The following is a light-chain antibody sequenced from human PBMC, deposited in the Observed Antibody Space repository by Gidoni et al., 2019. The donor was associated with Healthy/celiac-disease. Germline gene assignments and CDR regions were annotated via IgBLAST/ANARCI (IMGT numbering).Light chain of an antibody. J-gene: IGKJ2*01. V-gene: IGKV1-39*01. CDR2: AAS. CDR3: QQCYSTPYT. CDR1: QSISSY. Sequence: DIQMTRSPSSLSASLGDRVTITCRASQSISSYLNWYQQKPGKAPKLLIYAASSLQSGVPSRFSGRGSGTDFTLTISSLQPEDFATYYCQQCYSTPYTFGQGTKLEIK.